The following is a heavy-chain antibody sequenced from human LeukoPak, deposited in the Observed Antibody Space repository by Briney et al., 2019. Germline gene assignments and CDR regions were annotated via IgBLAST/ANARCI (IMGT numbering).Heavy chain of an antibody. CDR3: AKKGYYYYYGMDV. Sequence: GGSLRLSCAASGFTFSSYAMSWDRQAPGKGLEWVSAISGSGGSTYYADSVKGRFTISRDNSKNTLYLQMNSLRAEDTAVYYCAKKGYYYYYGMDVWGQGTTVTVSS. CDR1: GFTFSSYA. J-gene: IGHJ6*02. CDR2: ISGSGGST. V-gene: IGHV3-23*01.